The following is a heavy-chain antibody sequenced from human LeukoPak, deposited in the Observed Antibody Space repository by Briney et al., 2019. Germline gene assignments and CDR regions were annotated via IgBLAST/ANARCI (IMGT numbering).Heavy chain of an antibody. Sequence: ASVKVSCKASGYTFTNNYLHWVRQAPGQGLEWMGMIYPRDGSTSYAQNFQGRVTVTRDTSTTTVHMELGGLRSEDTAVYYCARDQEGFDYWGQGTVVTVSS. V-gene: IGHV1-46*01. J-gene: IGHJ4*02. CDR3: ARDQEGFDY. CDR2: IYPRDGST. CDR1: GYTFTNNY.